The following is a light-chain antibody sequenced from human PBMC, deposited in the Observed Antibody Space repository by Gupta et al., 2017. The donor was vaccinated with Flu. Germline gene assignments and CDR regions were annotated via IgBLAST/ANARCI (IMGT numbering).Light chain of an antibody. CDR2: GAS. J-gene: IGKJ4*01. CDR1: QSVSSSY. CDR3: QQYGSSPPT. V-gene: IGKV3-20*01. Sequence: EIVLTQSPGTLSLSPGERATLSCRASQSVSSSYLAWYQQKPGQAPRLLIYGASSRATGIPDRFSGSGSGTDFTLTFSRLEPEDFAVYYCQQYGSSPPTFGAGTKVEIK.